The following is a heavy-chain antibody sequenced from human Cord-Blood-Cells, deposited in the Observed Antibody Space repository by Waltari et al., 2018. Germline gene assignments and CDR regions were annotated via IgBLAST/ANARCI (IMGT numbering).Heavy chain of an antibody. V-gene: IGHV4-61*01. CDR3: ASGRLVWRYFDL. CDR1: GGSVSSGSYY. CDR2: IYYSGST. D-gene: IGHD3-16*01. J-gene: IGHJ2*01. Sequence: QVQLQESGPGLVKPSETLSLTCTVSGGSVSSGSYYWSWIRQPPGKGLEWIGYIYYSGSTNYNPSLKSRVTISVDTSKNQFSLKLSSVTAADTAVYYCASGRLVWRYFDLWGRGTLVTVSS.